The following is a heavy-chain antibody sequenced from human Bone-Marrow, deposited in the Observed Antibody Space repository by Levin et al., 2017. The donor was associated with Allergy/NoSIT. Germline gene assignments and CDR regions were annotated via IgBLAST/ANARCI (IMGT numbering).Heavy chain of an antibody. CDR3: TSVRGVITSESHDAFDS. D-gene: IGHD3-10*01. J-gene: IGHJ3*02. Sequence: GGSLRLSCAASGFTFSNAWMNWVRQAPGKGLEWVGRIKSKTDGGTTDYAAPVKGRFTISRDDSKNTLYLQMNSLKTEDTAVYYCTSVRGVITSESHDAFDSWGQGTMVTVSS. V-gene: IGHV3-15*07. CDR2: IKSKTDGGTT. CDR1: GFTFSNAW.